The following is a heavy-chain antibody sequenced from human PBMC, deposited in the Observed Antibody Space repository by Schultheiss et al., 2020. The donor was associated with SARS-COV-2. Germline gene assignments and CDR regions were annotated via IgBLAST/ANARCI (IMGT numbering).Heavy chain of an antibody. CDR3: AREGGDMVVVIGGPPRYYYFMDV. J-gene: IGHJ6*03. Sequence: ASVKVSCKASGYTFTSYAMHWVRQAPGQRLEWMGWINAGNGNTKYSQKLQGRVTMTTDTSTSTAYMELRSLTSDDTAVYYCAREGGDMVVVIGGPPRYYYFMDVWGKGTTVTVSS. V-gene: IGHV1-3*01. CDR2: INAGNGNT. CDR1: GYTFTSYA. D-gene: IGHD2-2*01.